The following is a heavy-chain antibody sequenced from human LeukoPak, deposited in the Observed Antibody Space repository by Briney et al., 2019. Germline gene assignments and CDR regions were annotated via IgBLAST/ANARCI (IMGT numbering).Heavy chain of an antibody. J-gene: IGHJ6*02. CDR2: IYSGGST. V-gene: IGHV3-53*01. CDR1: GFTVSSNY. CDR3: ARDQMVGTYYYGMDV. Sequence: GGSLRLSCAASGFTVSSNYMSWVRQAPGKGLEWVSVIYSGGSTYYADSVKGRFTISRVNSKNTLYLQMNSLRAEDTAVYYCARDQMVGTYYYGMDVWGQGTTVTVSS. D-gene: IGHD3-10*01.